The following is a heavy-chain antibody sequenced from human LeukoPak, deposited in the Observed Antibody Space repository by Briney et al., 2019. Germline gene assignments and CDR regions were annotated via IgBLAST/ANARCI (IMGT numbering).Heavy chain of an antibody. J-gene: IGHJ4*02. D-gene: IGHD1-26*01. V-gene: IGHV3-23*01. Sequence: GGSLRLSCAASGYTFSSYAMGWVRQAPWKGLEWVSAISGSGGTTYYADSVKGRFTISRDNSKNTLYLQMNSLRAEDTALYYCAKDRAYSGTYYGLFDYWGQGTLVTVSS. CDR2: ISGSGGTT. CDR1: GYTFSSYA. CDR3: AKDRAYSGTYYGLFDY.